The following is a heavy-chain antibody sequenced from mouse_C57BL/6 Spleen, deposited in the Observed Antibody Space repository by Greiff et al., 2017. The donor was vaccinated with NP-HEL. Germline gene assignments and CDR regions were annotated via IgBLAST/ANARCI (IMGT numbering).Heavy chain of an antibody. CDR2: ISDGGSYT. Sequence: EVHLVESGGGLVKPGGSLKLSCAASGFTFSSYAMSWVRQTPEKRLEWVATISDGGSYTYYPDNVKGRFTISRDNAKNNLYLQMSHLKSEDTAMYYCAREGSTMANYFDYWGQGTTLTVSS. CDR3: AREGSTMANYFDY. J-gene: IGHJ2*01. CDR1: GFTFSSYA. V-gene: IGHV5-4*01. D-gene: IGHD2-1*01.